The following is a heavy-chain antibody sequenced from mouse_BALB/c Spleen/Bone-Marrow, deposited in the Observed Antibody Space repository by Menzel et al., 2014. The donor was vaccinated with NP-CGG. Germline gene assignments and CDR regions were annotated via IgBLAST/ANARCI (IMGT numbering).Heavy chain of an antibody. CDR1: GFTFSDYY. Sequence: EVKLVESGGGLVQPGGSLKLSCATSGFTFSDYYMYWVRQTPEKGLEWVAYISNGGGSTYYPDTVKGRLTISRDNAKNTLYLQMSRLKSEYTAMYYCARHSDYDYFDYWGQGTTLTVSS. J-gene: IGHJ2*01. CDR3: ARHSDYDYFDY. V-gene: IGHV5-12*02. CDR2: ISNGGGST. D-gene: IGHD2-4*01.